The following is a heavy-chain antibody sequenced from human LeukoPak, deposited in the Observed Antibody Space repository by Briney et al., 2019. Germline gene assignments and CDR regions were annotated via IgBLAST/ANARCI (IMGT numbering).Heavy chain of an antibody. CDR2: ISGSGGST. CDR3: ARDYDSSGYYCLDY. J-gene: IGHJ4*02. V-gene: IGHV3-23*01. D-gene: IGHD3-22*01. CDR1: GFTFSNYA. Sequence: GGSLRLSCAASGFTFSNYAMSWVRQAPGEGLEWVSAISGSGGSTSYADSVKGRFTISRDNSKNTLSLQMNSLRAEDTAVYYCARDYDSSGYYCLDYWGQGTLVTVSS.